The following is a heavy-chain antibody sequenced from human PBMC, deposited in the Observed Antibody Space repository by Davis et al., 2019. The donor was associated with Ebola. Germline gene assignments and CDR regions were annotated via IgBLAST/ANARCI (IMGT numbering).Heavy chain of an antibody. CDR1: GGSFSGYY. Sequence: PSETLSLTCAVYGGSFSGYYWSWIRQPPGKGLEWIGEINHSGSTNYNPSLKSRVTISVDTSKNQFSLKLSSVTAADTAVYYCARSGSYYNQGDYWGQGTLVTVSS. V-gene: IGHV4-34*01. CDR3: ARSGSYYNQGDY. J-gene: IGHJ4*02. D-gene: IGHD3-10*01. CDR2: INHSGST.